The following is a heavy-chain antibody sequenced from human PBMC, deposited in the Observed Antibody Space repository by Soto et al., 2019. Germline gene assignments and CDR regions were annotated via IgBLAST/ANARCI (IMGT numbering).Heavy chain of an antibody. D-gene: IGHD3-10*01. CDR1: GGSFNNYA. CDR3: AVAMVREILIFESSGMHV. CDR2: IIPNFDTP. Sequence: QVHLVQSGAEVKKPGSSVEVSCKTSGGSFNNYAVSWVRQAPGQGLEWMGGIIPNFDTPNYAQKFQDRVTSIADESTSTVYMELRSLRSNDTAVYYCAVAMVREILIFESSGMHVWGQGTTVIVSS. V-gene: IGHV1-69*01. J-gene: IGHJ6*02.